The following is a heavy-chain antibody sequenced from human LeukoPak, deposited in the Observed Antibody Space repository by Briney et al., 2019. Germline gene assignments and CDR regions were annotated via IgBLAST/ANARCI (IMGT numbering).Heavy chain of an antibody. V-gene: IGHV4-39*01. CDR2: IHYSGST. Sequence: SEILSLTCTVSGGSISSSSYHWGWIRQPPGKGLEWIGSIHYSGSTYYNPSLKSRVTISVDTSKNQFSLKLSSVTAADTAVFYCARSIASRSGIFDIWGQGTMVTVSS. D-gene: IGHD6-6*01. J-gene: IGHJ3*02. CDR1: GGSISSSSYH. CDR3: ARSIASRSGIFDI.